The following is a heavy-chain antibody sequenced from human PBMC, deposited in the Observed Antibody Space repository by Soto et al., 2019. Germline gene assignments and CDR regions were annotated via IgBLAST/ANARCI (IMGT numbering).Heavy chain of an antibody. V-gene: IGHV1-2*02. D-gene: IGHD2-2*02. CDR2: INPNSGGT. J-gene: IGHJ6*02. CDR1: GYTFTGYY. Sequence: ASVKVSCKASGYTFTGYYMHWVRQAPGQGLEWMGWINPNSGGTNYAQKFQGRVTMTRDTSISTADMELSRLRSDDTAVYYCARVYTYYYYGMDVWGQGTTVTVSS. CDR3: ARVYTYYYYGMDV.